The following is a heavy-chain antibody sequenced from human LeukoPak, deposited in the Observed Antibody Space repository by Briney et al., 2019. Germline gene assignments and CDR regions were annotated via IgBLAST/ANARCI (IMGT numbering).Heavy chain of an antibody. Sequence: GGSLSLSCAASGFTFSSYWMSWVRQAPGKGLEWVANIKQDGSEKYYVDSVKGRFTISRDNAKNSLYLQMNSLRAEDTAVYYCARDPNDYCSSTSCYKYYYYAMDVWGQGTTVTVSS. CDR1: GFTFSSYW. D-gene: IGHD2-2*02. J-gene: IGHJ6*02. CDR3: ARDPNDYCSSTSCYKYYYYAMDV. CDR2: IKQDGSEK. V-gene: IGHV3-7*01.